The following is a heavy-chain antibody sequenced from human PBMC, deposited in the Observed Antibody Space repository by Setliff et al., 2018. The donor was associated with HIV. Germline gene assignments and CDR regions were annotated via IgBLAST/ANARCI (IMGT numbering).Heavy chain of an antibody. J-gene: IGHJ3*02. V-gene: IGHV5-51*01. CDR2: IYPGDSDT. CDR3: ARQRSKWELLPFDAFDI. D-gene: IGHD1-26*01. Sequence: PGESLKISCKGSGYSFTSYWIGWVRQMPGKGLEWMGIIYPGDSDTRYSPSFQGQVTISADKSISTAYLQWSSLKASGTAMYYCARQRSKWELLPFDAFDIWGQGTMVTVSS. CDR1: GYSFTSYW.